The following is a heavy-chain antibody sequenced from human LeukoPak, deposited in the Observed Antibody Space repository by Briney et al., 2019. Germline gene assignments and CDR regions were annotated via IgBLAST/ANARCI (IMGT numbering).Heavy chain of an antibody. CDR2: IYYSGTT. CDR1: GGSISSYY. Sequence: SETLSLTCTVSGGSISSYYWSWIRQPQGKGLEWIGYIYYSGTTNYNPSLKSRVTISVDTSKNQFSLKLSSVTAADTAVYYCARGVGYVDTAWGQGTLVTVSS. CDR3: ARGVGYVDTA. V-gene: IGHV4-59*01. J-gene: IGHJ4*02. D-gene: IGHD5-18*01.